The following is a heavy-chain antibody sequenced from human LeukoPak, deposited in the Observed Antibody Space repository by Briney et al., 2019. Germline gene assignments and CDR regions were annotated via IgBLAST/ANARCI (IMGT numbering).Heavy chain of an antibody. J-gene: IGHJ5*02. CDR2: IYYSGST. CDR3: ARGGEGVPFDP. V-gene: IGHV4-59*01. Sequence: SETLSLTCTVSGGSISSYYWSWIRQPPGKGLEWIGYIYYSGSTNYNPSLKSRVTISVDTSKNQFSLKLSSVTAADTAVYHCARGGEGVPFDPWGQGTLVTVSS. D-gene: IGHD3-16*01. CDR1: GGSISSYY.